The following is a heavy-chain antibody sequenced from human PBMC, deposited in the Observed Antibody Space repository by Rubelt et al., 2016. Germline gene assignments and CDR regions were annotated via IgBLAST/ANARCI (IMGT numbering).Heavy chain of an antibody. CDR2: IRDKTKSYST. D-gene: IGHD2-15*01. J-gene: IGHJ4*02. CDR1: DHY. CDR3: AREGFVAENY. Sequence: DHYIEWARQAPGKGLEWVGRIRDKTKSYSTEFAASVKGRFTISRDDSKNSVSVQMNSLKTEDTAVYYCAREGFVAENYWGQGTLVTVSA. V-gene: IGHV3-72*01.